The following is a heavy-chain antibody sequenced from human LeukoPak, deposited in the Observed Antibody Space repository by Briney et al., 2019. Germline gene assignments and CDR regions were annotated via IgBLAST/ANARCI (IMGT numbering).Heavy chain of an antibody. CDR1: GFTFSDYY. V-gene: IGHV3-11*04. Sequence: GGSLRLSCAASGFTFSDYYMSWIRQAPGXXXXXVSYISSXXSTIYYADSVKGRFTISRDNSKNTLYLQMNSLRAEDTAVYYCAKFGGDIAAAGTAYDYYGMDVWGQGTTVTVSS. D-gene: IGHD6-13*01. CDR2: ISSXXSTI. CDR3: AKFGGDIAAAGTAYDYYGMDV. J-gene: IGHJ6*02.